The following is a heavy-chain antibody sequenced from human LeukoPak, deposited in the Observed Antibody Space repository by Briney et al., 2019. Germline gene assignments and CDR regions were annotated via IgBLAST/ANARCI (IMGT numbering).Heavy chain of an antibody. V-gene: IGHV6-1*01. J-gene: IGHJ5*02. Sequence: SQTLSLTCAISGVSVSRNSAAWNWIRPSPSRGLEWLGRTYYRSKWYNDYAVSVESRITINPDTSKNQFSLQLNSVTPEDTAVYYCARADGDRDGYNFWFDPWGQGTLVTVSS. CDR3: ARADGDRDGYNFWFDP. D-gene: IGHD5-24*01. CDR2: TYYRSKWYN. CDR1: GVSVSRNSAA.